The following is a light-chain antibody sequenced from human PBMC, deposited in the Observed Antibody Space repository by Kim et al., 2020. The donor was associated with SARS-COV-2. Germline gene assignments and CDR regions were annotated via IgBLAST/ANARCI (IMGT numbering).Light chain of an antibody. V-gene: IGLV3-10*01. Sequence: SYELTQPPSVSVSPGQTARITCYGDALPKKYAYWYQQKSGQAPVLVIYEDSKRPFGIPERFSGSSSGTMATLTISGAQVEDEADYYCYSTDSSGNHRAVFGGGTQLTVL. CDR1: ALPKKY. CDR2: EDS. CDR3: YSTDSSGNHRAV. J-gene: IGLJ2*01.